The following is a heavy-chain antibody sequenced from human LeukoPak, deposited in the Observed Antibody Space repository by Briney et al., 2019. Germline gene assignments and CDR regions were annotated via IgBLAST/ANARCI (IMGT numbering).Heavy chain of an antibody. CDR2: IYYSGST. V-gene: IGHV4-39*01. Sequence: SETLSLTCTVSGGSISSSSYYWGWIRRPPGKGLEWIGSIYYSGSTYYNPSLKSRVTISVDTSKNQFSLKLSSVTAADTAVYYCARQFRGYFDYWGQGTLVTVSS. J-gene: IGHJ4*02. CDR3: ARQFRGYFDY. CDR1: GGSISSSSYY. D-gene: IGHD2-21*01.